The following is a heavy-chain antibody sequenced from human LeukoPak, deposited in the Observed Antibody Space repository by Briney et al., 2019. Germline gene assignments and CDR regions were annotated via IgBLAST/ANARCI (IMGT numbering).Heavy chain of an antibody. Sequence: GTSVKVSCKASGFTFSNSAMQWVRQTRGQRLEWIGWIVVGNGNTKYAQKFQERVTITRDMSTSTVYMEVSSLRSEDTAVYYCARVSPVDYWGQGTLVTVSS. V-gene: IGHV1-58*02. J-gene: IGHJ4*02. CDR3: ARVSPVDY. CDR2: IVVGNGNT. D-gene: IGHD3-10*01. CDR1: GFTFSNSA.